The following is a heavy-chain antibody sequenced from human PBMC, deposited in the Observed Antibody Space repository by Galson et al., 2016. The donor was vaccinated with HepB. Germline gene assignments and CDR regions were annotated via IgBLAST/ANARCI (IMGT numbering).Heavy chain of an antibody. J-gene: IGHJ4*02. CDR3: ARGEGSGSWLVGH. V-gene: IGHV3-48*01. CDR1: GFILSSHT. D-gene: IGHD1-26*01. Sequence: SLRLSCAAPGFILSSHTMNWVRQAPGKGLEWIAHIASTDGTTDYADSVKGRFTISRDNAKNSLFLQMNSLRADDTALYYCARGEGSGSWLVGHWGQGTLVTVSS. CDR2: IASTDGTT.